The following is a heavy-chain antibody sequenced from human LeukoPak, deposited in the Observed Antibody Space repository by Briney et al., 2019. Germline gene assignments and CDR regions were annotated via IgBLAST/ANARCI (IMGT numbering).Heavy chain of an antibody. V-gene: IGHV3-30*04. D-gene: IGHD4-23*01. CDR3: ARGGLRGGLDY. Sequence: GGSLRLSCAASGFTFSSYAMHWVHQAPGKGLEWVAVISYDGSNKYYADSVKGRFTISRDNSKNTLYLQMNSLRAEDTAVYYCARGGLRGGLDYWGQGTLVTVSS. CDR1: GFTFSSYA. CDR2: ISYDGSNK. J-gene: IGHJ4*02.